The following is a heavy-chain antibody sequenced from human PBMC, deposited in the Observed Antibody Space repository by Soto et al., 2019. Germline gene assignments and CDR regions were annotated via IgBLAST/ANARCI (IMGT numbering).Heavy chain of an antibody. J-gene: IGHJ6*02. CDR3: ATASKATVVKAPGHTYYYYGMDV. CDR2: FDPEDGET. V-gene: IGHV1-24*01. CDR1: RYTLTELS. D-gene: IGHD4-17*01. Sequence: ASVKAYCKVSRYTLTELSIHWVRQAPGKGLEWMGAFDPEDGETIYAQKFQGRVTMTEDTSTDTAYMELSSLRSEDTAVYYCATASKATVVKAPGHTYYYYGMDVWGQGTTVTVSS.